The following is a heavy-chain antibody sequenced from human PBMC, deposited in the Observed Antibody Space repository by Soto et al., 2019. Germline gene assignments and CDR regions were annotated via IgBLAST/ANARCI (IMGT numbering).Heavy chain of an antibody. Sequence: ASVKVSCKASGGTFSSYAISWVRQAPGQGLEWMGGIIPIFGTANYAQKFQGRVTITADESTSTAYMELSSLRSEDTAVYYCARGVAENIVVVVAAQANWFDPWGQGPLVTVPQ. CDR2: IIPIFGTA. CDR1: GGTFSSYA. J-gene: IGHJ5*02. CDR3: ARGVAENIVVVVAAQANWFDP. D-gene: IGHD2-15*01. V-gene: IGHV1-69*13.